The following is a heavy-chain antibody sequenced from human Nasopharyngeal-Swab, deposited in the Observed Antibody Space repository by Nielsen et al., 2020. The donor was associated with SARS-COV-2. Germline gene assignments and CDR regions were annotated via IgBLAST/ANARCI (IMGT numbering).Heavy chain of an antibody. V-gene: IGHV3-64*01. Sequence: GRSLRLSCAASGFTFSSYAMHWVRQAPGKGLEYVSAISSNGGSTYYANSVKGRFTISRDNSKNTLYLQMGSLRAEDMAVYYCARSQNWGTYYYYMDVWGKGTTVTVSS. D-gene: IGHD7-27*01. J-gene: IGHJ6*03. CDR1: GFTFSSYA. CDR3: ARSQNWGTYYYYMDV. CDR2: ISSNGGST.